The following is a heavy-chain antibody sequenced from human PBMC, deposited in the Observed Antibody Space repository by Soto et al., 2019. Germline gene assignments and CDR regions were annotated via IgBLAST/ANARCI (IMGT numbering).Heavy chain of an antibody. CDR3: ARVRPHILTGYYSRRSCWFAP. J-gene: IGHJ5*02. CDR1: GGSFSGYY. Sequence: QVQLQQWGAGLLKPSETLSLTCAVYGGSFSGYYWSWIRQPPGKGLEWIGEINHSGSTNYNPSLKIRVTTSVDTSKDQFSLKLSSVTAADTAVYYCARVRPHILTGYYSRRSCWFAPWGQGTLVTVSS. CDR2: INHSGST. D-gene: IGHD3-9*01. V-gene: IGHV4-34*01.